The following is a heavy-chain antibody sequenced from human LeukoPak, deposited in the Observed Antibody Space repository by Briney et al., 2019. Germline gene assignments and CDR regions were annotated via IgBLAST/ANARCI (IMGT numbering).Heavy chain of an antibody. CDR3: ARGWVVATGGFDM. CDR2: IGGSGDST. Sequence: PGGSLRLSCAASGFTFSSHTMSWVRQAPGKGLEWVSAIGGSGDSTYYADSVKGRFTISRDNSKNTVYLQMNSLRGEDTAVYFCARGWVVATGGFDMWGQGTMVTVSS. CDR1: GFTFSSHT. V-gene: IGHV3-23*01. J-gene: IGHJ3*02. D-gene: IGHD2-8*02.